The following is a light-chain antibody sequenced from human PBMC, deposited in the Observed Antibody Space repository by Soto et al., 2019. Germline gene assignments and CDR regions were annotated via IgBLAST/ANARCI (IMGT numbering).Light chain of an antibody. J-gene: IGKJ4*01. CDR3: QQYNEWPLT. CDR1: GSVSSN. CDR2: NSF. V-gene: IGKV3-15*01. Sequence: EIVLTQSPATLSVSQGERASLSCRASGSVSSNLAWYQQKPGQAPRLLIYNSFTRATGIPARVSGSGSGTEFTLTISSLQFEDFAVYYCQQYNEWPLTFDGGTKVEIK.